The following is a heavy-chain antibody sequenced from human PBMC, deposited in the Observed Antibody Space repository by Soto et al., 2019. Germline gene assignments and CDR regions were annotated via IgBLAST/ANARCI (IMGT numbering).Heavy chain of an antibody. J-gene: IGHJ6*02. D-gene: IGHD1-7*01. V-gene: IGHV1-18*01. CDR1: GYTFTSYG. CDR2: ISAYNGNT. CDR3: ARDLMPIGTTSLLYYYYYYGMDV. Sequence: ASVKVSCKASGYTFTSYGISWVRQAPGQGLEWMGWISAYNGNTNYAQKLQGRVTMTTDTSTSTAYMELRSLRSDDTAVYYCARDLMPIGTTSLLYYYYYYGMDVWGQGTTVTVSS.